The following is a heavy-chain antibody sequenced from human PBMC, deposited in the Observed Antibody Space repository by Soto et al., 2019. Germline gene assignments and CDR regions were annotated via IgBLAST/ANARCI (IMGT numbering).Heavy chain of an antibody. CDR2: ISGSGGST. V-gene: IGHV3-23*01. D-gene: IGHD6-13*01. CDR3: ATFSGIAAAGTTPNDY. J-gene: IGHJ4*02. Sequence: GGSLTLSCAASVFTFSSYAMSWVRQAPGKGLEWVSAISGSGGSTYYADSVKGRFTISRDNSKNTLYLQMNSLRAEDTAVYYCATFSGIAAAGTTPNDYWGQGTLVTVSS. CDR1: VFTFSSYA.